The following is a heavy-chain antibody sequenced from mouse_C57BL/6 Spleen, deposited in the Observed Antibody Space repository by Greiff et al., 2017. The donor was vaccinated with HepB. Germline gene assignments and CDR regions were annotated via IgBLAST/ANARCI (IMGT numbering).Heavy chain of an antibody. CDR3: AGGGYDYDRYYYAMDY. CDR2: ISYDGSN. Sequence: EVQLVESGPGLVKPSQSLSLTCSVTGYSITSGYYWNWIRQFPGNKLEWIGYISYDGSNNYNPSLKNRISITRDTSKNQFFLKLNSVTTEDTATYYCAGGGYDYDRYYYAMDYWGQGTSVTVSS. J-gene: IGHJ4*01. CDR1: GYSITSGYY. V-gene: IGHV3-6*01. D-gene: IGHD2-4*01.